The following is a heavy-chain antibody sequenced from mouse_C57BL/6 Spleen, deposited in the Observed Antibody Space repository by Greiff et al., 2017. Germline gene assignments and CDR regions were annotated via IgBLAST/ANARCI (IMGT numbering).Heavy chain of an antibody. CDR2: IHPNSGST. V-gene: IGHV1-64*01. Sequence: QVQLQQSGAELVKPGASVKLSCKASGYTFTSYWMHWVKQRPGQGLEWIGMIHPNSGSTNYNEKFKSKATLTVDKSSSTAYMQLSSLTSEDSAVXYCARDYGSSYRYFDVWGTGTTVTVSS. CDR3: ARDYGSSYRYFDV. D-gene: IGHD1-1*01. J-gene: IGHJ1*03. CDR1: GYTFTSYW.